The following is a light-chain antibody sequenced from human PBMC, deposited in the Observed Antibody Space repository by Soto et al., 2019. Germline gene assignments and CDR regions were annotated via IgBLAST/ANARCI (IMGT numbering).Light chain of an antibody. CDR3: LQHNSYPPT. V-gene: IGKV1-17*01. CDR1: QNIDSY. CDR2: AAS. Sequence: DIQMTQSPSSLSASVGDRVTITCRASQNIDSYLNWYQQKPGKAPKRLIYAASSLQSGVPSRFSGSGSGTEFTLTISSLQPEDFATYYCLQHNSYPPTFGGGTKVDIK. J-gene: IGKJ4*01.